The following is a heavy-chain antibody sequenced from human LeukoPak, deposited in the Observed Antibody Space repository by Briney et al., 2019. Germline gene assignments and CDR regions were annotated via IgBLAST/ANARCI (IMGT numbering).Heavy chain of an antibody. CDR2: INRNSGGT. CDR3: ARVLVPAATDDAFDI. J-gene: IGHJ3*02. D-gene: IGHD2-2*01. V-gene: IGHV1-2*02. CDR1: GYTFTGYY. Sequence: ASVTVSCKGSGYTFTGYYMHWVRQAPRQGLEWMGWINRNSGGTRYAQTFQGSVTMTRHTPISTAYMELIRLRSDDTAVYHCARVLVPAATDDAFDIWGQGTMVTVSS.